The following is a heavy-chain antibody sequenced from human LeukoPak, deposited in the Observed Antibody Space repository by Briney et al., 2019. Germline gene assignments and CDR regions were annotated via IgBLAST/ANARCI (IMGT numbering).Heavy chain of an antibody. Sequence: SETLSLTCTVSGGFISSYYWSWIRQPAGKGLEWIGRIYTSGSTNYNPSLKSRVTMSVDTSKNQFSLKLSSVTAADTAVYYCARASHDYGDYSHFDYWGQGTLVTVSS. CDR1: GGFISSYY. CDR2: IYTSGST. V-gene: IGHV4-4*07. J-gene: IGHJ4*02. D-gene: IGHD4-17*01. CDR3: ARASHDYGDYSHFDY.